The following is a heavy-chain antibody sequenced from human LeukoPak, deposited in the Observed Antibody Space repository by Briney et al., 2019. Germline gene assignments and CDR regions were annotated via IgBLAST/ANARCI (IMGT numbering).Heavy chain of an antibody. CDR3: ARDHFTNIVVVPAAIKGFDP. CDR2: INHSGST. D-gene: IGHD2-2*01. V-gene: IGHV4-34*01. CDR1: GGSFSGYY. Sequence: SETLSLTCAVYGGSFSGYYWSWIRQPPGKGLEWIGEINHSGSTNYNPSLKSRVTISVDTSKNQFSLKLSSVTAADTAVYYCARDHFTNIVVVPAAIKGFDPWGQGTLVTVSS. J-gene: IGHJ5*02.